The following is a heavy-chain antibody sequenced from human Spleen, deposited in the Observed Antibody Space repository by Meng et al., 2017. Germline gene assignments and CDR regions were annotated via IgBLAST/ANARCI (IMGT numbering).Heavy chain of an antibody. CDR2: INHSGST. Sequence: QVHLQQAGARLVKPSDTLSLRCVGSGGSFSDSCWSCSRHPPGKGLEWIGEINHSGSTNSNPSLESRATISVATSQNNLSLKLSSVTAADSAVYYCARGPTTMAHDFDYWGQGTLVTVSS. CDR1: GGSFSDSC. D-gene: IGHD4-11*01. V-gene: IGHV4-34*01. J-gene: IGHJ4*02. CDR3: ARGPTTMAHDFDY.